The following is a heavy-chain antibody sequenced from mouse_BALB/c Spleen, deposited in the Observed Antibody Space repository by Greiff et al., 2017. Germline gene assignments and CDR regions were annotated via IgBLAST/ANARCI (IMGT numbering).Heavy chain of an antibody. CDR2: ISSGGSYT. D-gene: IGHD1-1*01. CDR1: GFTFSSYG. CDR3: ARLITTVVADYFDY. Sequence: EVQRVESGGDLVKPGGSLKLSCAASGFTFSSYGMSWVRQTPDKRLEWVATISSGGSYTYYPDSVKGRFTISRDNAKNTLYLQMSSLKSEDTAMYYCARLITTVVADYFDYWGQGTTLTVSS. J-gene: IGHJ2*01. V-gene: IGHV5-6*01.